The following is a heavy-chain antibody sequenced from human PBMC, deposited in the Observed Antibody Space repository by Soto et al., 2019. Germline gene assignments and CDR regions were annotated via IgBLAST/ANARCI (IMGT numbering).Heavy chain of an antibody. Sequence: QVQLVESGGGVVQPGRSLRLSCAASGFTFSSYGMHWVRQAPGKGLEWVAVISYDGSNKYYADSVKGRFTISRDNSKNTLYLQMNSLRAEETAVYYCAKDLGLDILNGYRFDYWGQGTLVTVSS. D-gene: IGHD3-9*01. V-gene: IGHV3-30*18. CDR2: ISYDGSNK. J-gene: IGHJ4*02. CDR3: AKDLGLDILNGYRFDY. CDR1: GFTFSSYG.